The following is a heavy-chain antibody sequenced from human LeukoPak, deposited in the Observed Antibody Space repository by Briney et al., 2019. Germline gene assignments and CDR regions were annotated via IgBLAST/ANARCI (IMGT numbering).Heavy chain of an antibody. D-gene: IGHD3-16*02. J-gene: IGHJ3*02. V-gene: IGHV1-69*04. CDR2: IIPILDVA. Sequence: SVKVSCKASGGSFNSYVITWVRQAPGQGLEWMGRIIPILDVANFAQKFQGRVTITADKSTNTAHMELSSLRSEDTAMYYCTREGVYSPDPSSYHRDAFDIWGQGTVVTVSS. CDR3: TREGVYSPDPSSYHRDAFDI. CDR1: GGSFNSYV.